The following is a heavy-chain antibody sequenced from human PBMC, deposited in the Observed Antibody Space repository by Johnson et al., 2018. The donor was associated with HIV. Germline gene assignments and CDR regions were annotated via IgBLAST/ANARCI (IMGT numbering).Heavy chain of an antibody. V-gene: IGHV3-15*01. Sequence: VQLVESGGGLVKPGGSLRLSCAASGFTFSNAWMSWVRQAPGKGLEWVGRIKSKVDGSHKYSADFVKGRFTISRDTSKKSVFLQMNSLRPEDTAVYYCAKETRDSRSAFDIWGQGTLVTVSS. CDR1: GFTFSNAW. CDR2: IKSKVDGSHK. J-gene: IGHJ3*02. CDR3: AKETRDSRSAFDI. D-gene: IGHD4-11*01.